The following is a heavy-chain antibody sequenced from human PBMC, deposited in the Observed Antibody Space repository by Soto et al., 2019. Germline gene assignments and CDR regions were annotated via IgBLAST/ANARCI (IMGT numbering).Heavy chain of an antibody. CDR3: ARDLGNAAMVFDY. V-gene: IGHV3-33*01. CDR1: GFTFSSYG. J-gene: IGHJ4*02. CDR2: IWYDGSNK. Sequence: ALRLSCAAPGFTFSSYGMHWFRQAPGKGLEWVAVIWYDGSNKYYADSVKGRFTISRDNSKNTLYLQMNSLRAEDTAVYYCARDLGNAAMVFDYWGQGTLVTVSS. D-gene: IGHD5-18*01.